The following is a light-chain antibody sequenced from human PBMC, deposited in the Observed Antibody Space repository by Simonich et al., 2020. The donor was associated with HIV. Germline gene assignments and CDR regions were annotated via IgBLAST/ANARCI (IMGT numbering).Light chain of an antibody. V-gene: IGKV3-15*01. CDR1: QSVSSN. CDR3: QQYNKWPT. CDR2: GAS. Sequence: EIVMTQSPATLSVSPGERATLSCRASQSVSSNLVWYQQKAGQAPRLLIHGASTRATGIPGRFSGSGSGTEFTLTISSMQSEDFAVYYCQQYNKWPTFGGGTKVEIK. J-gene: IGKJ4*01.